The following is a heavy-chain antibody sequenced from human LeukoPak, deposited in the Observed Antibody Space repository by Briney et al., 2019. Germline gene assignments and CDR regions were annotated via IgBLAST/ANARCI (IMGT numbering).Heavy chain of an antibody. V-gene: IGHV4-34*01. D-gene: IGHD1-26*01. CDR2: INHSGST. J-gene: IGHJ4*02. Sequence: SETLSLTCAVYGGSFSGYYWSWIRQPPGKGLEWIGEINHSGSTNYNPSLKSRVTISVDTSKNQFSLKLSSVTAADTAVYYCARGPTSGGRGYYFDYWGQGTLVTVSS. CDR1: GGSFSGYY. CDR3: ARGPTSGGRGYYFDY.